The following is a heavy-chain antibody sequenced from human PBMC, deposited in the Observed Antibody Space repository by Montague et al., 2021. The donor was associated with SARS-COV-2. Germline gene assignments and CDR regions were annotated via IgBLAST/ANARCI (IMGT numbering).Heavy chain of an antibody. V-gene: IGHV3-30*18. D-gene: IGHD3-10*01. CDR2: ISYDGSIQ. CDR3: AKDATIFWFERGRGTFDH. J-gene: IGHJ4*02. Sequence: SLRLSCAASGLTFNNFGMHWVRQAPGQGLEWVAVISYDGSIQYYADSVKGRFTISRDWSKNTLYLQMSSLRPEDTAVYYCAKDATIFWFERGRGTFDHWGQGTLVAVSS. CDR1: GLTFNNFG.